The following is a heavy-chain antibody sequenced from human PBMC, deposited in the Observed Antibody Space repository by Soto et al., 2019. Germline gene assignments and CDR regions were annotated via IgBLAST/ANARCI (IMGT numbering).Heavy chain of an antibody. CDR1: GGSFSGYY. V-gene: IGHV4-34*01. J-gene: IGHJ5*02. CDR2: INHSGST. CDR3: ARATYYYGSGGWFDP. Sequence: SETLSLTCAVYGGSFSGYYWSWIRQPPGKGLEWIGEINHSGSTNYNPSLKSRVTISVDTSKNQFSLKLSSVTAADTAVYYCARATYYYGSGGWFDPWGQGTLVTVSS. D-gene: IGHD3-10*01.